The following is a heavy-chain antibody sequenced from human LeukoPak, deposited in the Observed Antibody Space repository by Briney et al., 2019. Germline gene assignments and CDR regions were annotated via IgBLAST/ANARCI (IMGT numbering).Heavy chain of an antibody. D-gene: IGHD6-13*01. V-gene: IGHV3-7*03. CDR2: IKEDGSEK. CDR3: ARDSGWWRFDF. CDR1: GLNFSSRW. Sequence: GGSLRLSCAASGLNFSSRWMNWVRQAPGQGLEWVASIKEDGSEKHYVDSVKGRFTISRDNGKNSLYLQMNSLRAEVTAVYYCARDSGWWRFDFWGQGTLVTVSS. J-gene: IGHJ4*02.